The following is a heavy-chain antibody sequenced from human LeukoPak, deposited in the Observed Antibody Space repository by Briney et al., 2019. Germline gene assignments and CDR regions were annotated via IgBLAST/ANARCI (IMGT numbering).Heavy chain of an antibody. CDR3: ARVLRYFDWFSFDY. CDR2: ISSSSSYT. CDR1: GFTFSDYY. D-gene: IGHD3-9*01. V-gene: IGHV3-11*06. J-gene: IGHJ4*02. Sequence: GGSLRLSCAASGFTFSDYYMSWIRQAPGKGLEWVSYISSSSSYTNYADSVKGRFTISRDNAKNSLYLRMNSLRAEDTAVYYCARVLRYFDWFSFDYWGQGTLVTVSS.